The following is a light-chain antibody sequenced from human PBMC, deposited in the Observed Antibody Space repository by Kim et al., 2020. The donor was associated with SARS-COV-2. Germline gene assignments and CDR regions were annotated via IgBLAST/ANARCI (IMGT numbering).Light chain of an antibody. CDR2: KDT. CDR3: YSAADSNLV. Sequence: SYELTQPSSVSVSPGQTARITCSGDLLAKKKFARWFQQKPGQAPVLVIYKDTERPSGIPERFSGSSSGTTVTLTISGAQVDDEADYYCYSAADSNLVFGGGTQLTVL. CDR1: LLAKKKF. J-gene: IGLJ3*02. V-gene: IGLV3-27*01.